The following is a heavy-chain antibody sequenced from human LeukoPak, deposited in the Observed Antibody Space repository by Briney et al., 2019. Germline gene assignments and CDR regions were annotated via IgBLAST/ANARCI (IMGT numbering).Heavy chain of an antibody. CDR1: GFTLSNHW. D-gene: IGHD4-17*01. CDR2: IKGDGSEK. Sequence: GGSLRLSCAASGFTLSNHWMSWVRQAPGKGLEWVANIKGDGSEKYYVGSVKGRFTISRDNAKNSLYLQMTSLRAEDTAVYYCARAQPTVTTGLDYWGQGTLVTVSS. CDR3: ARAQPTVTTGLDY. V-gene: IGHV3-7*01. J-gene: IGHJ4*02.